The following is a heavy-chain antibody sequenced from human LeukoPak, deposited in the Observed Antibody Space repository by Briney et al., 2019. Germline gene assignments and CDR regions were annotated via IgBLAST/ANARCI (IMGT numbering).Heavy chain of an antibody. CDR2: IYAGGST. V-gene: IGHV3-53*01. CDR1: GFIVSSNY. Sequence: GGSLRLSCAASGFIVSSNYMSWVRQAPGKGLEWVSIIYAGGSTYYAGSVKGRFTISRDKSKNTLYLQMNSLRAEDTAVYYCASPYYYNSLDVWGKGTTVAISS. J-gene: IGHJ6*04. D-gene: IGHD3-10*01. CDR3: ASPYYYNSLDV.